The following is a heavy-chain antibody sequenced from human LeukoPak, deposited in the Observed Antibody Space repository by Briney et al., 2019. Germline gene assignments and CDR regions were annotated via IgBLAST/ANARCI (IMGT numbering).Heavy chain of an antibody. CDR2: INHSGST. J-gene: IGHJ5*02. CDR1: GGSISSGSYY. V-gene: IGHV4-61*09. Sequence: PSQTLSLTCTVSGGSISSGSYYWSWIRQPAGKGLEWIGEINHSGSTNYNPSLKSRVTISVDTSKNQFSLKLSSVTAADTAVYYCVRSGYYSDWFDPWGQGTLVTVSS. D-gene: IGHD3-22*01. CDR3: VRSGYYSDWFDP.